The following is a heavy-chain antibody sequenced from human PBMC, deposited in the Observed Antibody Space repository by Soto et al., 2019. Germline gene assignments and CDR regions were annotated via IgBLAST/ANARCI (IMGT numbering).Heavy chain of an antibody. J-gene: IGHJ6*03. D-gene: IGHD3-10*01. V-gene: IGHV3-66*01. CDR2: IYSGGST. CDR3: ARVGSGLLWFGELSNYYYMDV. CDR1: GFTVSSNY. Sequence: GGSLRLSCAASGFTVSSNYMSWVRQAPGKGLEWVSVIYSGGSTYYADSVKGRFTISRDNSKNTLYLQMNSLRAEDTAVYYCARVGSGLLWFGELSNYYYMDVWGKGTTVTVSS.